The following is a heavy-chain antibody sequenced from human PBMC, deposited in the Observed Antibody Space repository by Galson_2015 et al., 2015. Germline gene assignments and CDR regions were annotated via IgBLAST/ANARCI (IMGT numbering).Heavy chain of an antibody. V-gene: IGHV3-23*01. Sequence: SLRLSCAASGFTFSSYAMSWVRQAPGKGLEWVSLITASGGSPYYADSGKRRFTISRDNSKNTLYLQMNSLRAEDTAMYYCAKGVAGGFFYWNDYSGQATLFTVS. CDR1: GFTFSSYA. CDR3: AKGVAGGFFYWNDY. CDR2: ITASGGSP. D-gene: IGHD6-19*01. J-gene: IGHJ4*02.